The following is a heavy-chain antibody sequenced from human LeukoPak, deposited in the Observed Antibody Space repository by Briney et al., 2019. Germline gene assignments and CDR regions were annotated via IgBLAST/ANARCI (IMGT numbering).Heavy chain of an antibody. J-gene: IGHJ6*02. CDR2: ISDSGGST. CDR3: VRGYSFGPYGMDV. CDR1: GFPFSSYA. V-gene: IGHV3-64D*09. Sequence: GGSLRLSCTASGFPFSSYAMHWVRQAPGKGLEYVSAISDSGGSTYYADSVKGRFTISRDNSKNTLYLQMSSLRAEDTAVYFCVRGYSFGPYGMDVWGQGTTVTVSS. D-gene: IGHD2-15*01.